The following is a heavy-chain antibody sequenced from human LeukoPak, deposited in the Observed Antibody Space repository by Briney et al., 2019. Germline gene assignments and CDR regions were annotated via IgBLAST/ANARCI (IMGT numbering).Heavy chain of an antibody. J-gene: IGHJ4*02. CDR1: GYTFTGYY. Sequence: ASVTVSFKASGYTFTGYYMHWVRQAPAQGLEWMGWSNPNSGGTNYAHKFQGRRTINRDTPINTADMELSRRRCDDTAVYYCARAGPIVVVPAAPTDYWGQGTLVTVSS. D-gene: IGHD2-2*01. CDR2: SNPNSGGT. CDR3: ARAGPIVVVPAAPTDY. V-gene: IGHV1-2*02.